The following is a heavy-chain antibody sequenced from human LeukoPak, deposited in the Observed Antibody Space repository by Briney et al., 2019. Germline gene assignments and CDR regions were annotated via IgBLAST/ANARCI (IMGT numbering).Heavy chain of an antibody. V-gene: IGHV1-18*01. CDR3: AKVAGDRMDY. CDR2: ISANNGKT. Sequence: EASVKVSCKASGYNFATYGFCWVRQAPAHGLEWMGWISANNGKTAYAQKFQDRVTLTTDTSTTTAYLELRTLRPDDTAVYYCAKVAGDRMDYWGQGTLVTVSS. CDR1: GYNFATYG. J-gene: IGHJ4*02. D-gene: IGHD6-13*01.